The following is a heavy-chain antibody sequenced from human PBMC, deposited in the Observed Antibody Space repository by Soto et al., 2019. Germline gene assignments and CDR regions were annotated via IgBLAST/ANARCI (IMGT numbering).Heavy chain of an antibody. V-gene: IGHV1-18*01. Sequence: ASVKVSCKASGYTFTSYGISWVRQAPGQGLEWMGWISAYNGNTNYAQKLQGRVTMTTDTSTSTAYMELRSLRSDDTAVYYRAIGSHTQIFGVDLFDYWSQGTLVTVAS. D-gene: IGHD3-3*01. J-gene: IGHJ4*02. CDR1: GYTFTSYG. CDR3: AIGSHTQIFGVDLFDY. CDR2: ISAYNGNT.